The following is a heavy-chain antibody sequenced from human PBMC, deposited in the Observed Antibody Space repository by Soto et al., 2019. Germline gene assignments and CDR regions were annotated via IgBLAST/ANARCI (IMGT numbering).Heavy chain of an antibody. CDR3: VTDFWSGPDVRY. CDR1: GFTFSSYG. CDR2: IWYDGSNK. V-gene: IGHV3-33*01. D-gene: IGHD3-3*01. J-gene: IGHJ1*01. Sequence: QVQLVESGGGVVQPGRSLRLSCAASGFTFSSYGMHWVRQAPGKGLEWVAVIWYDGSNKYYADSVKGRFTISRDNSKNTLYLQMNSLRAEYTAVYYGVTDFWSGPDVRYWGQGTLVTVSS.